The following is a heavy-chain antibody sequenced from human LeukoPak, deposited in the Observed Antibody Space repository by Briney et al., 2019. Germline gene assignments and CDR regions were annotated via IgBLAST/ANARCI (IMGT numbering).Heavy chain of an antibody. J-gene: IGHJ4*02. CDR2: IAQDGSET. Sequence: PGGSLRLSCAASGFSISSHWMYWVRQAPGKGLEWVANIAQDGSETFYVDSVKGRFTISRDNAKNSLYLQMNSLRAEDTAVYYCARNGYNFDYWGQGTLVTVSS. V-gene: IGHV3-7*04. CDR3: ARNGYNFDY. D-gene: IGHD5-24*01. CDR1: GFSISSHW.